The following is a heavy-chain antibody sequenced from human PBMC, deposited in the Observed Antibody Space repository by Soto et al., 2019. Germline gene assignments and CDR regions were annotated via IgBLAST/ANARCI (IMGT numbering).Heavy chain of an antibody. D-gene: IGHD2-15*01. Sequence: QVQLVESGGGLVKPGGSLRLSCEASGFSFTDYYMSWIRQAPGKGLEWVAYISGSGSTKYYADSVKGRFTISRDNAENSVFLQMNSLRAEDTAVYYCARKRGVVVKIGGIDFWGQGSLVTVSS. CDR1: GFSFTDYY. CDR3: ARKRGVVVKIGGIDF. V-gene: IGHV3-11*01. J-gene: IGHJ4*02. CDR2: ISGSGSTK.